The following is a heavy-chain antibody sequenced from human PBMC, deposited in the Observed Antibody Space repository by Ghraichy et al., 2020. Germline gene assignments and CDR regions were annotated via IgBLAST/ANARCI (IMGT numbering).Heavy chain of an antibody. CDR2: ISHSGNP. CDR1: RGSISPFY. D-gene: IGHD1-14*01. Sequence: SQTLSLTCTVSRGSISPFYWSWIRQPPGKGLEWVGYISHSGNPNYNPSLNGRLSMSIDTSKSQFSLRLTSVTAADTAVYYCARRTLATNFDYRGQGTLVTVSS. J-gene: IGHJ4*02. V-gene: IGHV4-59*01. CDR3: ARRTLATNFDY.